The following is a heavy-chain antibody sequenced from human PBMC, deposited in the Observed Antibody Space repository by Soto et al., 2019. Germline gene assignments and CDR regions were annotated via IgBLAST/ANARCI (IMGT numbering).Heavy chain of an antibody. CDR1: GYTFTSHD. J-gene: IGHJ4*02. D-gene: IGHD1-1*01. Sequence: ASVKVSCKASGYTFTSHDINWVRQATGQGLEWMGWMNPNSGDTGYAQEFQGRVTMTRDTSITTAYMELSSLRSEDTAVYYCARVGGNWNDDYFDYWGQGTLVTVSS. CDR2: MNPNSGDT. V-gene: IGHV1-8*01. CDR3: ARVGGNWNDDYFDY.